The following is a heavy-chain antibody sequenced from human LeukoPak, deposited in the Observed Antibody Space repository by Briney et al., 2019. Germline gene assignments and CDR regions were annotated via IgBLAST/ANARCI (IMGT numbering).Heavy chain of an antibody. Sequence: GGSLRLSCAASGFTFSSYSMTWVRQAPGKGLEWVSLISRSGATIYYTDSVKGRFTISRDNAKNSLYLQMNSLRAEDTAVYYCARDHATYYYDSSGYYDYWGQGTLVTVSS. V-gene: IGHV3-48*04. CDR1: GFTFSSYS. J-gene: IGHJ4*02. CDR2: ISRSGATI. D-gene: IGHD3-22*01. CDR3: ARDHATYYYDSSGYYDY.